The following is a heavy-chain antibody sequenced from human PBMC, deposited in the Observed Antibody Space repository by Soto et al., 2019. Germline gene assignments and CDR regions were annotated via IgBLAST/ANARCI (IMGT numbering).Heavy chain of an antibody. Sequence: ASVKVSCKASGYTFTSYGISWVRQAPGQGLEWMGCISAYNGNINYAQELQGRVTMTTDTSTSTAYMELRSLRSDDTAVFYCARDTWGGYDFWSGYSWSDPWGQGTLVTVSS. V-gene: IGHV1-18*01. D-gene: IGHD3-3*01. CDR2: ISAYNGNI. CDR1: GYTFTSYG. CDR3: ARDTWGGYDFWSGYSWSDP. J-gene: IGHJ5*02.